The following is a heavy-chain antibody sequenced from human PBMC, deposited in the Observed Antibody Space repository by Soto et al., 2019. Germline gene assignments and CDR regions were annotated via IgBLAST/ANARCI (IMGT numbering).Heavy chain of an antibody. CDR2: ISVYTGNT. CDR1: GYTFTSYG. Sequence: QVQMVQSGGEVTKPGASVKVSCKSSGYTFTSYGVSWVRQAPGQGLEWLGWISVYTGNTKQAQKFKDRVTLTTEASKSTAYMELVSLRSDDTAFYCCARDRCTTDRCYTHHVVVWGQGNTVTVSS. V-gene: IGHV1-18*04. J-gene: IGHJ6*02. CDR3: ARDRCTTDRCYTHHVVV. D-gene: IGHD2-8*01.